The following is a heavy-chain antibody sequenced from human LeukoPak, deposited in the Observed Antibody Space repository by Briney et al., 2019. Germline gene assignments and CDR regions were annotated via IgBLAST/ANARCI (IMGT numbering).Heavy chain of an antibody. J-gene: IGHJ3*02. CDR2: IRYDGSNK. Sequence: PGGSLRLSCAASGFTFSSYGMHWVRQAPGKGLEWVAFIRYDGSNKYYADSVKGRFTISRDNSKNTLYLQMNSLRAEDTAVYYCAKLYSSSQRLDAFDIWGQGTMVTVSS. CDR1: GFTFSSYG. V-gene: IGHV3-30*02. CDR3: AKLYSSSQRLDAFDI. D-gene: IGHD6-6*01.